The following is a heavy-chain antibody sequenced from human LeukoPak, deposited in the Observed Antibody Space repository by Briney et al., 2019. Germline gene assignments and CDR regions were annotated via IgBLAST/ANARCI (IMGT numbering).Heavy chain of an antibody. D-gene: IGHD3-10*01. J-gene: IGHJ4*02. CDR3: AREGYYGSGSPPSLYFDY. V-gene: IGHV3-30*03. CDR1: GFTFPSHA. Sequence: GGSLRLSCAASGFTFPSHAMSWVRQVSGKGLEWVAVTSSDLNVKLYADSVKGRFTISRDNSRSTLYLQMNSLRPEDTAIYYCAREGYYGSGSPPSLYFDYWGQGTLVTVSS. CDR2: TSSDLNVK.